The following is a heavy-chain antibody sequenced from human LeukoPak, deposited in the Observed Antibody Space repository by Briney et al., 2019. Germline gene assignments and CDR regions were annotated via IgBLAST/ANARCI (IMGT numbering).Heavy chain of an antibody. J-gene: IGHJ3*02. CDR2: ISAYNGNT. Sequence: ASVKVSCKASGYTFTSYGISWVRQAPGQGLEWMGWISAYNGNTNYAQKFQGRVTMTEDTSTDTAYMELSSLRSEDTAVYYCATEVIRLTNAFDIWGQGTMVTVSS. CDR1: GYTFTSYG. CDR3: ATEVIRLTNAFDI. D-gene: IGHD3-22*01. V-gene: IGHV1-18*01.